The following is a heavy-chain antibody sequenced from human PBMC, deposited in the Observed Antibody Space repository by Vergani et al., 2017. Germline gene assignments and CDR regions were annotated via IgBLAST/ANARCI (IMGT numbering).Heavy chain of an antibody. CDR1: GGSISSSGYY. V-gene: IGHV4-31*03. J-gene: IGHJ4*02. D-gene: IGHD3-16*01. CDR3: ARVTWGTFRRAEFDY. CDR2: IYYSGNT. Sequence: QVQLQESGPGLVKPSQTLSLTCTVSGGSISSSGYYWSWIRQYPGKGLEWIGYIYYSGNTYYNPSLKSRVTISVDTSKNQFSLELSSVTAADTAVYYCARVTWGTFRRAEFDYWGQGTLVTVSS.